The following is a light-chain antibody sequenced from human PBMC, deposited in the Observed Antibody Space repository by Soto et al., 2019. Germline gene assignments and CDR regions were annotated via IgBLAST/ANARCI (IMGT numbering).Light chain of an antibody. CDR2: DAS. J-gene: IGKJ1*01. V-gene: IGKV3-11*01. CDR1: QSVSSY. CDR3: QQRSNWWT. Sequence: EIVLTQSPATLSLSPGERATLSCRASQSVSSYLAWYQQKPGQAPRLLIYDASNRATGIPARFSGSGSGTDFTLTISSLEPEDLAVYHCQQRSNWWTFGQGTKVEIK.